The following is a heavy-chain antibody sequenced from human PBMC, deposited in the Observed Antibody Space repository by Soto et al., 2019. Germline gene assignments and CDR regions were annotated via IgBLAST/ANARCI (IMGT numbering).Heavy chain of an antibody. CDR3: AKERYYDSSGYYWFDY. CDR2: ISGSGGST. CDR1: RFTFSSYA. V-gene: IGHV3-23*01. J-gene: IGHJ4*02. Sequence: GGSLRFSCGASRFTFSSYAMSWVRQAPGKGLEWVSAISGSGGSTYYADSVKGRFAISRDNSKNTLYLQMNSLRAEDTAVYYCAKERYYDSSGYYWFDYWGQGTLVTVSS. D-gene: IGHD3-22*01.